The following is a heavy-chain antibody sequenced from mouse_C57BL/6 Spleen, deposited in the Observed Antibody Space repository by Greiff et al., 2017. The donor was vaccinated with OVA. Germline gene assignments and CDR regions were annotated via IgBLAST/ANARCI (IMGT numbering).Heavy chain of an antibody. J-gene: IGHJ2*01. V-gene: IGHV5-9-1*02. CDR2: ISSGGDYI. CDR1: GFTFSSYA. Sequence: DVHLVESGEGLVKPGGSLKLSCAASGFTFSSYAMSWVRQTPEKRLEWVAYISSGGDYIYYADTVKGRFTISRDNARNTLYLQMSSLKSEDTAMYYCTRANTYYFDYWGQGTTLTVSS. D-gene: IGHD4-1*01. CDR3: TRANTYYFDY.